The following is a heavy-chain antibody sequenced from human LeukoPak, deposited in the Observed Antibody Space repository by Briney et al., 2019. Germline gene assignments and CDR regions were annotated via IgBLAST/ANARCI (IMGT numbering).Heavy chain of an antibody. J-gene: IGHJ4*02. CDR1: GFSFSTYW. Sequence: PGGSLRLSCAASGFSFSTYWMSWVRQAPGKGLEWVANIKEDGSRENYVDSVKGRFTISRDSAKNSVYLQMNSLRAEDTAVYYCARERPRTRSAFDYWGQGTLVTVSS. CDR3: ARERPRTRSAFDY. V-gene: IGHV3-7*01. CDR2: IKEDGSRE. D-gene: IGHD2-2*01.